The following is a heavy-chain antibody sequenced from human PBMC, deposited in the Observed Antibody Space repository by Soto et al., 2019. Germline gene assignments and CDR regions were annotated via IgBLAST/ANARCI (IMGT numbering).Heavy chain of an antibody. Sequence: EVQLLESGGDLVQPGGSLRLSCAASGFTFSNFALTWVRQAPGKGLEWVSVISGSGGDTFYADSVKGRFTISRDTSQNTVYLQMNSLRAEDTAVYHCARGVNYDFWSGYPATDYYYYMDVWGKGTTVTVSS. CDR1: GFTFSNFA. D-gene: IGHD3-3*01. CDR2: ISGSGGDT. CDR3: ARGVNYDFWSGYPATDYYYYMDV. J-gene: IGHJ6*03. V-gene: IGHV3-23*01.